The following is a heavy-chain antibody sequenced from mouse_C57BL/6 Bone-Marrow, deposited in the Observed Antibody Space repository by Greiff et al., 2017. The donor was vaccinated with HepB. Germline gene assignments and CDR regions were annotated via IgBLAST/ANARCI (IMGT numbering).Heavy chain of an antibody. CDR2: INPGSGGT. V-gene: IGHV1-54*01. D-gene: IGHD1-1*01. CDR1: GYAFTNYL. Sequence: QVTLKESGAELVRPGTSVKVSCKASGYAFTNYLIEWVKQRPGQGLEWIGVINPGSGGTNYNEKFKGKATLTADKSSSTAYMQLSSLTSEDSAVYFCARYGSRGFAYWGQGTLVTVSA. J-gene: IGHJ3*01. CDR3: ARYGSRGFAY.